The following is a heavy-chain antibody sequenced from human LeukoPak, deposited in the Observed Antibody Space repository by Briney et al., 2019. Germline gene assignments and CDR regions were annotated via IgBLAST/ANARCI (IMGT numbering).Heavy chain of an antibody. CDR1: GCTFTSYG. CDR3: AAFAMGGHDY. V-gene: IGHV1-18*01. D-gene: IGHD5-18*01. J-gene: IGHJ4*02. Sequence: AASVKVSCKASGCTFTSYGIIWVRQAPGQGLEWMGWISAYNGNTNYAQKLQGRVTMTTDTSTSTAYMELRSLRSDDTAVYYCAAFAMGGHDYWGQGTLVTVSS. CDR2: ISAYNGNT.